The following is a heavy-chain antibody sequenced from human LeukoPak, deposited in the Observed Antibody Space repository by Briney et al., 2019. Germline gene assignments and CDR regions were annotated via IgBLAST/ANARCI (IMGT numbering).Heavy chain of an antibody. J-gene: IGHJ4*02. CDR1: GYTFTSYY. CDR3: ARMITFGGIIASSFDY. D-gene: IGHD3-16*01. Sequence: ASVKVSCKASGYTFTSYYMHWVRQAPGQGLEWMGIINPSGGSTSYAQKFQGRVTMTRDMSTSTVYMELSSLRSEDTAVYYCARMITFGGIIASSFDYWGQGTLVTVSS. CDR2: INPSGGST. V-gene: IGHV1-46*01.